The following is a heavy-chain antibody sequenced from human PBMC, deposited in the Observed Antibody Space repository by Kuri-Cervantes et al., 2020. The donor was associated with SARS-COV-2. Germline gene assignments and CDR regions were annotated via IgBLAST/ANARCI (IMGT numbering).Heavy chain of an antibody. V-gene: IGHV4-59*01. Sequence: SETLSLTCTVSGGSISSYYWSWIRQPPGKGLEWIGYIYYSGSTNYNPSLKSGVTISIDTSKNQFSLKLSSVTAADTAVYYCARDGGGARDYYYGMDVWGQGTTATVSS. CDR2: IYYSGST. CDR1: GGSISSYY. CDR3: ARDGGGARDYYYGMDV. D-gene: IGHD4-23*01. J-gene: IGHJ6*02.